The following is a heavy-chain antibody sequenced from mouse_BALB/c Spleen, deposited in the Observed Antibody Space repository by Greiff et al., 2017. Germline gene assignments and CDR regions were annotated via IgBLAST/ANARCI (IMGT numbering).Heavy chain of an antibody. CDR3: ASWEGAY. CDR1: GYTFTSYW. CDR2: IDPSDSYT. Sequence: VQLQQPGAELVKPGASVKLSCKASGYTFTSYWMHWVKQRPGQGLEWIGEIDPSDSYTNYNQKFKGKATLTVDKSSSTAYMQLSSLTSEDSAVYYCASWEGAYWGQGTLVTVSA. J-gene: IGHJ3*01. D-gene: IGHD4-1*01. V-gene: IGHV1-69*02.